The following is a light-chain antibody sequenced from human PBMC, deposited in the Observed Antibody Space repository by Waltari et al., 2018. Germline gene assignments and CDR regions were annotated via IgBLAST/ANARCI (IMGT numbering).Light chain of an antibody. CDR3: AAWDDSLSGHWV. V-gene: IGLV1-47*01. J-gene: IGLJ3*02. CDR1: SSNIGSNY. Sequence: QSVLTQPPSASGTPGQRVTISCSGSSSNIGSNYVYWYQQLPGTAPKLLIDRNNQRPSGVPDRVSGSKSGTSASLGISGLRSEDEADYYCAAWDDSLSGHWVFGGGTKLTVL. CDR2: RNN.